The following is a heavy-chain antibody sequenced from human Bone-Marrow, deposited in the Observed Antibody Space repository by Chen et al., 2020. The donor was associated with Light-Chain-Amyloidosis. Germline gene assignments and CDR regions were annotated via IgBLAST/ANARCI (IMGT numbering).Heavy chain of an antibody. D-gene: IGHD3-9*01. J-gene: IGHJ3*02. CDR2: VSGRGGSR. CDR1: GFAFSSYA. CDR3: AKDISYDDILPGYPADAFDI. V-gene: IGHV3-23*04. Sequence: EVQLVESGGGLLQRGGSLRLSCAASGFAFSSYAMSWVRQASGKGLEWVSTVSGRGGSRYYGDSVKGRLTISRDNSKNALFVQMNSLRAEDRAVYYCAKDISYDDILPGYPADAFDIWGQGTMVTVSS.